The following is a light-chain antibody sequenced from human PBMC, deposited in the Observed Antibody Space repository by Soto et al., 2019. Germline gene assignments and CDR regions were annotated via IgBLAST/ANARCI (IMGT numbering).Light chain of an antibody. V-gene: IGKV3-20*01. Sequence: EIVLTQSPVTLSLSPGERATISCRAIQSVSSTYLAWYQQKPGQAPRLLIYGASSRATGIPDRLSGSGSGTDFTLTISRLEPEDFAVYYCQQYGRSPPVKFGQGTKVDIK. CDR2: GAS. J-gene: IGKJ1*01. CDR1: QSVSSTY. CDR3: QQYGRSPPVK.